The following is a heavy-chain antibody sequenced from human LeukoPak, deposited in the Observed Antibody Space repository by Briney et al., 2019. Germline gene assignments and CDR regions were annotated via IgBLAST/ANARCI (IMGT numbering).Heavy chain of an antibody. CDR2: ISYDGSNK. J-gene: IGHJ4*02. CDR1: GFTFSNYG. Sequence: GRSLRLSCAASGFTFSNYGMHWVRQAPGKGLEWVAVISYDGSNKYYADSVKGRFTISRDNSKNTLYLQMNSLRAEDTAVYYCAKVICGGDCFYFDYWGQGTLVTVSS. CDR3: AKVICGGDCFYFDY. D-gene: IGHD2-21*02. V-gene: IGHV3-30*18.